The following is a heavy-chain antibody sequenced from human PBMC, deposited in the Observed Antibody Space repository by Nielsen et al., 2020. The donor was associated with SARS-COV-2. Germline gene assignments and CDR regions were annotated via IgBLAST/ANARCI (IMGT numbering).Heavy chain of an antibody. V-gene: IGHV3-33*08. CDR3: ASGSGSYSTLYYYGMDV. CDR1: GFTFSSYG. CDR2: IWYDGSNK. D-gene: IGHD1-26*01. Sequence: GESLKISCAASGFTFSSYGMHWVRQAPGKGLEWVAVIWYDGSNKYYADSVKGRFTISRDNSKNTLYLQMNSPRAEDTAVYYCASGSGSYSTLYYYGMDVWGQGTTVTVSS. J-gene: IGHJ6*02.